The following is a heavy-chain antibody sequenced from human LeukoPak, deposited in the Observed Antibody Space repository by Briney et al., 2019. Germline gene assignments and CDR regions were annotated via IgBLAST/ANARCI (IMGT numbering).Heavy chain of an antibody. CDR1: GFTFSSYW. Sequence: GGSLRLSCAASGFTFSSYWMHWVRQAPGKGLVWVSRINSDGRSTSYADSVKGRFTISRDKAKNTLYLQMNSLRAEDTAVYYCARLSGSYFRLDFWGQGTLVTVSS. CDR3: ARLSGSYFRLDF. V-gene: IGHV3-74*01. D-gene: IGHD1-26*01. CDR2: INSDGRST. J-gene: IGHJ4*02.